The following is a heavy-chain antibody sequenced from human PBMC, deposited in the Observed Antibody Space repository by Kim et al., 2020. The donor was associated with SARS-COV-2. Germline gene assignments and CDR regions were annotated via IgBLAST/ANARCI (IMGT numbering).Heavy chain of an antibody. CDR2: IYWDDDK. D-gene: IGHD3-10*01. CDR1: GFSLSTSGVG. CDR3: AHHPGELWFGELAGPFDY. Sequence: SGPTLVNPTQTLTLTCTFSGFSLSTSGVGVGWIRQPPGKALEWLALIYWDDDKRYSPSLKSRLTITKDTSKNQVVLTMTNMDPVDTATYYCAHHPGELWFGELAGPFDYWGQGTLVTVSS. J-gene: IGHJ4*02. V-gene: IGHV2-5*02.